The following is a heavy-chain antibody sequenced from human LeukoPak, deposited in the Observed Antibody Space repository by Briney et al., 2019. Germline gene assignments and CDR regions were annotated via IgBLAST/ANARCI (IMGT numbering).Heavy chain of an antibody. Sequence: PGGSLRLSCAASGFTFSSYAMSWVRQAPGKGVEWVSAISGSGGSTYYADSVKGRFTISRDNSKNTLYLQMNSLRAEDTAVYYCAKGANGHYYYSMDVWGQGTTVTVSS. CDR3: AKGANGHYYYSMDV. J-gene: IGHJ6*02. CDR2: ISGSGGST. V-gene: IGHV3-23*01. CDR1: GFTFSSYA.